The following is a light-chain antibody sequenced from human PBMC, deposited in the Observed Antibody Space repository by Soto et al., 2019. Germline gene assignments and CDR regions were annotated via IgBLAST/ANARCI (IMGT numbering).Light chain of an antibody. V-gene: IGLV1-47*01. Sequence: QSVLTQPPSASGTPGQRVTISCSESSSSIGSNYIYWYQQLPGTAPKLLIYRDSQRPSGVPDRFSGSKSGTSASLAISGLQSEDEADYYCAAWDDILNGWLFGGGTKLTVL. CDR3: AAWDDILNGWL. CDR2: RDS. J-gene: IGLJ3*02. CDR1: SSSIGSNY.